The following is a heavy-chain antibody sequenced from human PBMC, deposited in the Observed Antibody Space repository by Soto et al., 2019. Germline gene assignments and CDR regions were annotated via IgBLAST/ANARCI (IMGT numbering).Heavy chain of an antibody. CDR3: ARDRDTAMALGY. CDR2: IYYSGST. Sequence: SETLSLTCTVSGGSISSGGYYWSWIRQHPGKGLEWIGYIYYSGSTYYNPSLKSRATISVDTSKNQFSLKLGSVTAADTAVYYCARDRDTAMALGYWGQGTLVTVSS. J-gene: IGHJ4*02. V-gene: IGHV4-31*03. CDR1: GGSISSGGYY. D-gene: IGHD5-18*01.